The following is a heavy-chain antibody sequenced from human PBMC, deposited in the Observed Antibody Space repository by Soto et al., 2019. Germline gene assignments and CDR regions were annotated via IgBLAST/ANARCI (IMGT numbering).Heavy chain of an antibody. Sequence: QVQLVQSGAEVKKPGASVKISCKASGYTFTSYYMHWVRQAPGQGLEWMGIINPSGGSTSYAQKFQGRVTMTRDTSTSTVYMELSSLRSEDTAVYYCARVVACTGDIDYWGQGTLVTVAS. CDR2: INPSGGST. D-gene: IGHD6-19*01. J-gene: IGHJ4*02. V-gene: IGHV1-46*01. CDR1: GYTFTSYY. CDR3: ARVVACTGDIDY.